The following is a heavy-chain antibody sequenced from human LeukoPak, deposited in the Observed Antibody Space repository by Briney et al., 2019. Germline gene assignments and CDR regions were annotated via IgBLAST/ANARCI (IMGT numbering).Heavy chain of an antibody. D-gene: IGHD3-9*01. CDR1: GYTFTNSY. J-gene: IGHJ6*03. V-gene: IGHV1-46*01. CDR3: AIVQYALLPGYLNYMEV. CDR2: INPDGGNT. Sequence: ASVKVSCKASGYTFTNSYIHWVRQAPGQVLEWMGLINPDGGNTNYAQKFQGRVTMTQDTSTDTVYMEVSSLRSEDTAIYYCAIVQYALLPGYLNYMEVWGKGTTVTISS.